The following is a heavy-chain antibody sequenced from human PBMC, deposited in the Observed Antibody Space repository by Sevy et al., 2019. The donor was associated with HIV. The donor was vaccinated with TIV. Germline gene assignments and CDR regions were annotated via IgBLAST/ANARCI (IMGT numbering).Heavy chain of an antibody. CDR3: ARDFYEFGDPRGLDY. CDR2: SSYDGGNI. Sequence: GGSLRLSCTASGFTLGYYAMHWVRQAPGKGLEWVAVSSYDGGNIYYADSVQGRFTVSRDNSKNTLYLQMNSLRPEDTAMYYCARDFYEFGDPRGLDYWGQGVLVTVSS. CDR1: GFTLGYYA. J-gene: IGHJ4*02. V-gene: IGHV3-30-3*01. D-gene: IGHD4-17*01.